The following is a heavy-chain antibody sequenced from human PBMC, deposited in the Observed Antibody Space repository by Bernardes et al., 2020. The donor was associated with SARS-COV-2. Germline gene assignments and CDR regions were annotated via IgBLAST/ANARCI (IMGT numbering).Heavy chain of an antibody. CDR3: ARAPPEAVAGMGLFDS. V-gene: IGHV4-39*01. J-gene: IGHJ4*02. CDR2: IYYTGST. Sequence: SETLSLTCTVSGGSISTSTYYWGWIRQSPGKGLEWIGTIYYTGSTYYNPSLKSRVTISVDTSKNQFSLRLTSVTAADTSVYYCARAPPEAVAGMGLFDSWGQGTLVTASS. D-gene: IGHD6-19*01. CDR1: GGSISTSTYY.